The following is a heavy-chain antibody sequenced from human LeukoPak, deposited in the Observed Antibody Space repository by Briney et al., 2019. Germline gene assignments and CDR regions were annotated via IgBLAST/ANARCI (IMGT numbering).Heavy chain of an antibody. CDR1: GGSISNGGYY. CDR2: IYYSGST. J-gene: IGHJ5*02. Sequence: SQTLSLTCTVSGGSISNGGYYWSWIRQHPGKGLEWIGSIYYSGSTYYNPSLKSRVTISVDTSKNQFSLKLSSVTAADTAVYYCAGLTMVRGVIISGFDPWGQGTLVTVSS. D-gene: IGHD3-10*01. CDR3: AGLTMVRGVIISGFDP. V-gene: IGHV4-30-2*03.